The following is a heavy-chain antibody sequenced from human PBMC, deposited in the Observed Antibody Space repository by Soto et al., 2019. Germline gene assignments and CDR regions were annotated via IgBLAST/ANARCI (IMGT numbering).Heavy chain of an antibody. CDR1: GGSISSGGYY. D-gene: IGHD3-22*01. Sequence: SETLSLTCTVSGGSISSGGYYWSWIRQHPGKGLEWIGYIYYSGSTYYNTSLKSRVTISVDTSKNQFSLKLSSVTAADTAVYYCARVWDSSGPNFDYWGQGTLVTVSS. CDR2: IYYSGST. J-gene: IGHJ4*02. V-gene: IGHV4-31*03. CDR3: ARVWDSSGPNFDY.